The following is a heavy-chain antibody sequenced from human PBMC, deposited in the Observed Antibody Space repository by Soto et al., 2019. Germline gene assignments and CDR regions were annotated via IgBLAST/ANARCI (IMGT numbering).Heavy chain of an antibody. J-gene: IGHJ5*02. D-gene: IGHD2-15*01. CDR2: IKSKTDGGTT. CDR3: TTVGDIVVVVAATVNWFDP. V-gene: IGHV3-15*07. Sequence: GGSLRLSCAASGFTFSNAWMNWVRQAPGKGLEWVGRIKSKTDGGTTDYAAPVKGRFTISRDDSKNSLYLQMNSLKTEDTAVYYCTTVGDIVVVVAATVNWFDPWGQGTLVTVSS. CDR1: GFTFSNAW.